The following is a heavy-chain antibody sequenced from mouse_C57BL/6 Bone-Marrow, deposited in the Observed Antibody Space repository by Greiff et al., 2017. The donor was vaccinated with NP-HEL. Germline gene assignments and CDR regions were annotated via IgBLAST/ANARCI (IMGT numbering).Heavy chain of an antibody. CDR1: GYTFTDYY. V-gene: IGHV1-26*01. CDR2: INPNNGGT. J-gene: IGHJ4*01. CDR3: AREKGLIEAMDY. Sequence: VQLQQSGPELVKPGASVKISCKASGYTFTDYYMNWVKQSHGKSLEWIGDINPNNGGTSYNQKFKGKATLTVDKSSSTAYMELRSLTSEDSAVYYCAREKGLIEAMDYWGQGTSVTVSS. D-gene: IGHD3-3*01.